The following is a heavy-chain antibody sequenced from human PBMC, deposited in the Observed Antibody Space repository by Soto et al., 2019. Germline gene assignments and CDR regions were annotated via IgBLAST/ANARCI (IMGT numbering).Heavy chain of an antibody. V-gene: IGHV3-48*01. D-gene: IGHD3-3*01. CDR3: ARSAFWNSFEY. CDR1: GFTFSSYS. J-gene: IGHJ4*02. CDR2: ITSGSSSI. Sequence: GGSLRLSCAASGFTFSSYSMNWVRQAPGKGLEWVSYITSGSSSIYYADSVKGRFTISRDNAKNSLYLQMNSLRAEDTAVYYCARSAFWNSFEYWGQGALVTVSS.